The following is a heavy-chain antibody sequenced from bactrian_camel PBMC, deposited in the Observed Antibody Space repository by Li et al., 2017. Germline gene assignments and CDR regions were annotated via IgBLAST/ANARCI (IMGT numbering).Heavy chain of an antibody. CDR2: IDSDGDT. D-gene: IGHD5*01. Sequence: HVQLVESGGGSVEAGGSLRLSCSISASGYTGSNYFLGWFRQAPGKEREGIATIDSDGDTAYAESMKGRFTISVDNAKNTLYLQMNSQKPEDTATYYCAADVYQIGLGSGYRYSSQRTQVTVS. V-gene: IGHV3S26*01. CDR3: AADVYQIGLGSGYRY. J-gene: IGHJ4*01. CDR1: GYTGSNYF.